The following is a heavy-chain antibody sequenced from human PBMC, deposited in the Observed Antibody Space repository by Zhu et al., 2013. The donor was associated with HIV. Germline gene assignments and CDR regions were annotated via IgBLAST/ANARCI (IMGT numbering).Heavy chain of an antibody. CDR2: IYHSGST. Sequence: QVQLQESGSGLVKPSQTLSLTCAVSGGSIASGGYSWSWIRQPPGKGLEWIGSIYHSGSTYYNPSLKSRVTISVDTSKNQFSLKLSSVTAADTAVYYCARDSGIQLEVNWFDPWGQGTLVTVSS. CDR3: ARDSGIQLEVNWFDP. V-gene: IGHV4-30-2*01. J-gene: IGHJ5*02. CDR1: GGSIASGGYS. D-gene: IGHD5-18*01.